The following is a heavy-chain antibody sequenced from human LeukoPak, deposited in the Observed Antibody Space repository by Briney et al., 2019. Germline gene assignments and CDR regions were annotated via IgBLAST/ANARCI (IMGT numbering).Heavy chain of an antibody. CDR3: ARVPPQWLPNRDAFDI. Sequence: GGSLRLSCAASGFTFSSYAMSWVRQAPGKGLEWVSAISGSGGSTYYADSVKGRFTISRDNSKNTLYLQMNSLRAEDTAVYYCARVPPQWLPNRDAFDIWGQGTMVTVSS. CDR1: GFTFSSYA. V-gene: IGHV3-23*01. D-gene: IGHD6-19*01. J-gene: IGHJ3*02. CDR2: ISGSGGST.